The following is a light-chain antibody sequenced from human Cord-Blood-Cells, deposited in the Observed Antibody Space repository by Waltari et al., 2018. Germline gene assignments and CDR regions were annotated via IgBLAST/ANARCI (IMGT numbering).Light chain of an antibody. CDR3: QQSYSTLHT. V-gene: IGKV1-39*01. J-gene: IGKJ2*01. Sequence: DIQMTQSPSSLSASVGDRVTITRRASQSISSYLNWYQQKPGKAPKLLIYAASSLQSGVPSRFSGSGSGTDFTLTISSLQPEDFATYYCQQSYSTLHTFGQGTKLEIK. CDR2: AAS. CDR1: QSISSY.